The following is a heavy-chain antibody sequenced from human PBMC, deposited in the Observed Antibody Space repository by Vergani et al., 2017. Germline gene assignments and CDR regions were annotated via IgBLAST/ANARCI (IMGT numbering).Heavy chain of an antibody. V-gene: IGHV4-61*10. CDR1: GGSVSSGSYY. CDR3: ARAAYSSGLKDY. Sequence: QVQLQESGPGLVKPSETLSLTCTVSGGSVSSGSYYWSWIRQPAGKGLEWLGYIYYSGSTNYNPSPKSRVTISVDTSKNQFCLKLSPVTAADTAVYYWARAAYSSGLKDYWGQGALVTVS. D-gene: IGHD6-19*01. J-gene: IGHJ4*02. CDR2: IYYSGST.